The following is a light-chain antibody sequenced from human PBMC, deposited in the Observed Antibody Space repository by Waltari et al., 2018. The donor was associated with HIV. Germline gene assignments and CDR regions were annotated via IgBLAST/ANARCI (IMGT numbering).Light chain of an antibody. V-gene: IGKV3-11*01. CDR1: QSVNSY. Sequence: VLTQSPATLSLSPGDRATLSCRASQSVNSYLAWYQQKPGQAPRLLIYDASNRATDVPARFSGSESGTDFTLTISSLEPEDFAVYYCQQRSTFGQGTKLEIK. J-gene: IGKJ2*01. CDR2: DAS. CDR3: QQRST.